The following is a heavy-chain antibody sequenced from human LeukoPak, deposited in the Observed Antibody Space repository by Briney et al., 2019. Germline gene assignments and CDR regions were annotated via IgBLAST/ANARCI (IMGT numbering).Heavy chain of an antibody. CDR1: GDPISRYY. V-gene: IGHV4-4*07. J-gene: IGHJ4*02. Sequence: SETLSLTCTVSGDPISRYYWSWIRQPAGKGLEYLGHIFTSGATIFNPDLKSRLTMSVDTSKTQFSLKMRSVTAADTAVYFCARVRFSSGSYFFDSWGQGTLVTVSS. CDR3: ARVRFSSGSYFFDS. CDR2: IFTSGAT. D-gene: IGHD6-19*01.